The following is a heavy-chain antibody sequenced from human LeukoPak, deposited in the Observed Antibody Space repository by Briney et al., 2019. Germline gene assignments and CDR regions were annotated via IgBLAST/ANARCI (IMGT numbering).Heavy chain of an antibody. J-gene: IGHJ4*02. CDR2: VDGGGGGT. Sequence: GGSLRLSCAASGFTVSSNYMSWVRQAPGRGLEWVSSVDGGGGGTYYADSVKGRFTISRDNSKDTLYLQMNGLRAEDTAVYFCAKQSAGSAAWYSLHYDFWGQGTLVTVSS. V-gene: IGHV3-23*01. CDR1: GFTVSSNY. CDR3: AKQSAGSAAWYSLHYDF. D-gene: IGHD6-13*01.